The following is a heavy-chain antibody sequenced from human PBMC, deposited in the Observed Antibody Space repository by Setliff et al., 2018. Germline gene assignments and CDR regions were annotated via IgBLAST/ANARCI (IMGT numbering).Heavy chain of an antibody. D-gene: IGHD3-3*01. V-gene: IGHV1-18*04. CDR1: GYNFRNYG. CDR2: ISGYKSNP. Sequence: ASVKVSCKTSGYNFRNYGISWVRQVPGQGLEWMGWISGYKSNPNYLQNLQGRVTMTMDTSTSTAYMELRSLTSDDTAVYYCARVPRLEWLLPTFDSWGQGTLVTVSS. CDR3: ARVPRLEWLLPTFDS. J-gene: IGHJ4*02.